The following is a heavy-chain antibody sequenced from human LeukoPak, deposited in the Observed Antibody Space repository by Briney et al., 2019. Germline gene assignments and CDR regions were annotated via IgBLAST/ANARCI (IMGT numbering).Heavy chain of an antibody. CDR3: ARDVVTYYYMDV. J-gene: IGHJ6*03. V-gene: IGHV3-11*04. D-gene: IGHD3-22*01. CDR1: GFTFSDYY. Sequence: PGGSLRLSCAASGFTFSDYYMSWIRQAPGKGLEWVSYISSSGSFIYYADSVKGRFTISRDNAKNSLYLQMNSLRAEDTAVYYCARDVVTYYYMDVWGKGTTVTISS. CDR2: ISSSGSFI.